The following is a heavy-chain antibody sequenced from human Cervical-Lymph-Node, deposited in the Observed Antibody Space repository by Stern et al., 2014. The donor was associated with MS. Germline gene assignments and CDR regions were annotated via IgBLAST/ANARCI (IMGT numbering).Heavy chain of an antibody. CDR3: ARSSTVTPNAFDI. J-gene: IGHJ3*02. CDR2: IYHSGST. V-gene: IGHV4-30-2*01. CDR1: GGSISSGGYS. Sequence: QLQLQESGSGLVKPSQTLSLTCAVSGGSISSGGYSWSWIRQPPGKGLERIGYIYHSGSTYYNPSLKSRVTLSVDRSKNQFSLKLSSVTAADTAVYYCARSSTVTPNAFDIWGQGTMVTVSS. D-gene: IGHD4-17*01.